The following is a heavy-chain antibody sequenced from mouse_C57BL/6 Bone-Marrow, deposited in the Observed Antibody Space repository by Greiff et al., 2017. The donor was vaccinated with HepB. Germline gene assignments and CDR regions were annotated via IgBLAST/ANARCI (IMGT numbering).Heavy chain of an antibody. D-gene: IGHD1-1*01. CDR3: AYYYGSSKGYYAMDY. Sequence: VQLQQPGAELVKPGASVKLSCKASGYTFTSYWMQWVKQRPGQGLEWIGEIDPSDSYTNYNQKFKGKATLTVDTSSSTAYMQLSSLTSEDSAVYYCAYYYGSSKGYYAMDYWGQGTSVTVSS. V-gene: IGHV1-50*01. CDR2: IDPSDSYT. J-gene: IGHJ4*01. CDR1: GYTFTSYW.